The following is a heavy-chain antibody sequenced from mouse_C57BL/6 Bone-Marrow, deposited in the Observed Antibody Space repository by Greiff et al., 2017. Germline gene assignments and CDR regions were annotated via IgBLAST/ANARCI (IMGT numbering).Heavy chain of an antibody. J-gene: IGHJ3*01. CDR1: GYTFTSYG. Sequence: VQGVESGAELARPGASVKLSCKASGYTFTSYGISWVKQRTGQGLEWIGEIYPRSGNTYYNEKFKGKATLTADKSSSTAYMELRSLTSEDSAVYFCARLFAYWGQGTLVTVPA. CDR3: ARLFAY. CDR2: IYPRSGNT. V-gene: IGHV1-81*01.